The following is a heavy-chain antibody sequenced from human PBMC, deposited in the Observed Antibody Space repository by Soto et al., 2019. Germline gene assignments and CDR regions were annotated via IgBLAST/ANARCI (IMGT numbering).Heavy chain of an antibody. D-gene: IGHD6-19*01. CDR1: GGSISSYY. Sequence: LSLTCTVSGGSISSYYWSWIRQPPGKGLEWIGYIYYSGSTNYNPSLKSRVTISVDTSKNQFSLKLSSVTAADTAVYYCARDPGIAVAGTVGWFDPWGQGTLVTVSS. J-gene: IGHJ5*02. V-gene: IGHV4-59*01. CDR3: ARDPGIAVAGTVGWFDP. CDR2: IYYSGST.